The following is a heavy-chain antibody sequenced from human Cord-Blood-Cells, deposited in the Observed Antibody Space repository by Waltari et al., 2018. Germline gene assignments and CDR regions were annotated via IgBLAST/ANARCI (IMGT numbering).Heavy chain of an antibody. V-gene: IGHV1-2*06. CDR1: GYTFTGYS. CDR2: INPNRGGT. CDR3: ARVKIYGLYGMDV. D-gene: IGHD4-17*01. Sequence: QVQLVQSGAEVKKPGASVKVSCKASGYTFTGYSMHWVRQAPGQGLEGRGRINPNRGGTNQAQKFQGRVNMTRDTSISTAYMGLRRLRSDDTAVYYCARVKIYGLYGMDVWGQGTTVTVSS. J-gene: IGHJ6*02.